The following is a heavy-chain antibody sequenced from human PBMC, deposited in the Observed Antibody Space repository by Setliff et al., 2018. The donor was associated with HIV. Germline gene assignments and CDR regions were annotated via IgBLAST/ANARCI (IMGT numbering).Heavy chain of an antibody. D-gene: IGHD6-19*01. CDR2: IIPIFGTA. CDR3: ARDSSTGFFSAAY. V-gene: IGHV1-69*05. Sequence: SVKVSCKASGDTFSNYAISWVRQAPGQGLEWMGGIIPIFGTASHAQKFQGRVIMTRDTSANTVYLEIRSLISGDTAVYYCARDSSTGFFSAAYWGQGALVTVSS. CDR1: GDTFSNYA. J-gene: IGHJ4*02.